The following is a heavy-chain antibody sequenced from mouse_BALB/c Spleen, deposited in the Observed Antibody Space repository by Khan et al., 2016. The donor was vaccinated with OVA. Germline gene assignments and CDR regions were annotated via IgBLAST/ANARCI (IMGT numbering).Heavy chain of an antibody. Sequence: QIQLVQSGAELAKPGASVKMSCKASGYTFTSYWMHWVKQRPGQGLEWIGYTNPSTGYTEYNQRFKDKATLTADKSSSTAYMQLSSLTSEESAVYYCANHGSSSAWLTYWGQGTLVTVSA. CDR2: TNPSTGYT. D-gene: IGHD1-1*01. J-gene: IGHJ3*01. V-gene: IGHV1-7*01. CDR3: ANHGSSSAWLTY. CDR1: GYTFTSYW.